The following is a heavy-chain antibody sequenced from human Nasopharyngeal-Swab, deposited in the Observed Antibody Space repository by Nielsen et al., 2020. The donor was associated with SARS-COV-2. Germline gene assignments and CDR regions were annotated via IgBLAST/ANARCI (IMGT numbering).Heavy chain of an antibody. D-gene: IGHD5-12*01. CDR2: ISWNSGSI. CDR3: ARDSNRYSSNYFFDF. CDR1: GFTFDDYA. V-gene: IGHV3-9*01. Sequence: GGSLRLSCAASGFTFDDYAMHWVRQAPGKGLEWVSGISWNSGSIGYADSVKGRFTISRDNSKNTLYLQMNSLKPEDTAVYYCARDSNRYSSNYFFDFWGQGTLVTVSS. J-gene: IGHJ4*02.